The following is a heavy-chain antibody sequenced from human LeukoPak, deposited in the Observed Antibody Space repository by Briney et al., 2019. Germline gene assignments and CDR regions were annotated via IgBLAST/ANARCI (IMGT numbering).Heavy chain of an antibody. CDR1: GFTFSSYA. CDR2: ISGSGGST. V-gene: IGHV3-23*01. Sequence: PGGSLRLSCAAPGFTFSSYAMSWVRQAPGKGLEWVSAISGSGGSTYYADSVKGRFTISRDNSKNTLYLQMNSLRAEDTAVYYCAKLPYQHGYNPTFDYWGQGTLVTVSS. CDR3: AKLPYQHGYNPTFDY. D-gene: IGHD5-24*01. J-gene: IGHJ4*02.